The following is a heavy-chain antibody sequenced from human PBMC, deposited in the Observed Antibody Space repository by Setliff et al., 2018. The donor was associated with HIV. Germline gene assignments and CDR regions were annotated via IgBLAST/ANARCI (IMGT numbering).Heavy chain of an antibody. CDR3: ARLRYYDILTGYAFDY. Sequence: SETLSLTCAVYGGSFSGYYWSWIRQTPGKGLERIGEIDHSGGTKYNPSLKSRVTISLDTSKNHFSLNLSSVTAADTAVYYCARLRYYDILTGYAFDYWGQGTLVTVSS. CDR1: GGSFSGYY. CDR2: IDHSGGT. J-gene: IGHJ4*02. V-gene: IGHV4-34*01. D-gene: IGHD3-9*01.